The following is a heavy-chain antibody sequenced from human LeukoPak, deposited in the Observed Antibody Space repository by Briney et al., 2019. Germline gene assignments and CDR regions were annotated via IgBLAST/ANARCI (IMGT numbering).Heavy chain of an antibody. CDR2: IIPIFGIA. V-gene: IGHV1-69*04. J-gene: IGHJ4*02. Sequence: SVKVSCKASGGTFSSYAISWVRQAPGQGLEWMGRIIPIFGIANYAQKFQGRVTITADKSTSTAYMELSSLRSEDTAVYYCARDQVAGTGWFDFWGQGTLVTVSS. D-gene: IGHD6-19*01. CDR3: ARDQVAGTGWFDF. CDR1: GGTFSSYA.